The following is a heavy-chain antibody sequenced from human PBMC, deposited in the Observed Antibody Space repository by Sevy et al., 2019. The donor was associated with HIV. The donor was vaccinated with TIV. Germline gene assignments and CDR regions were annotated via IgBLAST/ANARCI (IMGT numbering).Heavy chain of an antibody. V-gene: IGHV1-2*06. Sequence: ASVKVSCKASGYTFIDEYLHWVRQAPGQGLEWMGRVYPNSGGTNYAQRFQGRVTMTRDTSISTAYMELGRLGSDDTAVYYCARDAGGGTTNSGMDVWGQGTTVTVSS. CDR1: GYTFIDEY. CDR2: VYPNSGGT. D-gene: IGHD1-7*01. CDR3: ARDAGGGTTNSGMDV. J-gene: IGHJ6*02.